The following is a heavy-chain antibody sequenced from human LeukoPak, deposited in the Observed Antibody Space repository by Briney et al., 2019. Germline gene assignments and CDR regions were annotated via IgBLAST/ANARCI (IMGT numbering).Heavy chain of an antibody. CDR1: GSSISSSGFY. CDR2: IHSSGST. Sequence: SETLSLTCTVSGSSISSSGFYWGWIRQPPGKGLEWIGSIHSSGSTYYNPSLKSRVTISVDTSKNQFSLKLSSVTAADTAVYYCARLEDYYGSGSYRGGIDYWGQGTLVTVSS. CDR3: ARLEDYYGSGSYRGGIDY. D-gene: IGHD3-10*01. V-gene: IGHV4-39*07. J-gene: IGHJ4*02.